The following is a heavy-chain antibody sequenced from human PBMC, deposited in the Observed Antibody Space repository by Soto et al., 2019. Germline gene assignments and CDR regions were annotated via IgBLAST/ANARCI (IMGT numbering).Heavy chain of an antibody. J-gene: IGHJ6*02. D-gene: IGHD3-22*01. V-gene: IGHV3-48*02. CDR1: GFIFSDYS. CDR2: ITTTSSTM. CDR3: ARDSSGRQYYGMDV. Sequence: WWSLRLSCTPSGFIFSDYSMNWFRQAPGKGLEWISYITTTSSTMYYADSVKGRFTISRDNAKNSLYLQMNSLRDEDTAVYYCARDSSGRQYYGMDVWGQGTTVTVSS.